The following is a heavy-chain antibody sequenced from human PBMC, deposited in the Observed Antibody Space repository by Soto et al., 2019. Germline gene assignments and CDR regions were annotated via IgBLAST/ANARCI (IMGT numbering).Heavy chain of an antibody. CDR3: ARGDYYDTNGPFSDAFDI. Sequence: GGSLRLSCAASGFTFTTYWMSWVRQAPGKGLEWVANIKPDGSEKWYVDSVKGRFTISRDNAKNSLYLQMSSLRAEDTAVYYCARGDYYDTNGPFSDAFDIWGQGTMVTVSS. J-gene: IGHJ3*02. V-gene: IGHV3-7*04. CDR1: GFTFTTYW. D-gene: IGHD3-22*01. CDR2: IKPDGSEK.